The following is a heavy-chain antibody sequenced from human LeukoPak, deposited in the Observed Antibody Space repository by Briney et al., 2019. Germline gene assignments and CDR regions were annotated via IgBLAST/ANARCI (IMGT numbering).Heavy chain of an antibody. CDR3: AREVGPTKFDY. Sequence: GRSLRLSCAASGFTFSSYGMHWVRQAPGKGLEWVAVIWYDGSNKYYADSVKGRFTISRDNSKNSLYLQINSLRAEDTAVYYCAREVGPTKFDYWGQGTLVTVSS. D-gene: IGHD1-26*01. CDR2: IWYDGSNK. J-gene: IGHJ4*02. CDR1: GFTFSSYG. V-gene: IGHV3-33*01.